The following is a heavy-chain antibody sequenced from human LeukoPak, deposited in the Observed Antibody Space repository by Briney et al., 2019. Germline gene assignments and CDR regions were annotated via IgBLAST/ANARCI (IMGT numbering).Heavy chain of an antibody. CDR2: IYYSWST. CDR3: ARPVMITFGGVIVTGGFDY. CDR1: GGSISSGDYY. J-gene: IGHJ4*02. Sequence: SQTLSLTCTVSGGSISSGDYYWRWIRQPPGKGLEWIGYIYYSWSTYYNPSLKRRVTISVDTSKNQFSLKLSSFTAAHTAVYCCARPVMITFGGVIVTGGFDYWGQGTLVTVSS. V-gene: IGHV4-30-4*01. D-gene: IGHD3-16*02.